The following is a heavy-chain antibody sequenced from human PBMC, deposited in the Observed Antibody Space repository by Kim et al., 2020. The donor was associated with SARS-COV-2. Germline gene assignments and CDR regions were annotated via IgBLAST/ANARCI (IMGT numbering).Heavy chain of an antibody. Sequence: NYTPSLKARVTISVDKSKNQLSLKLRSVTAADTAVYYCARYGPQQLAFDYWGQGTLVTVSS. V-gene: IGHV4-4*02. J-gene: IGHJ4*02. CDR3: ARYGPQQLAFDY. D-gene: IGHD6-13*01.